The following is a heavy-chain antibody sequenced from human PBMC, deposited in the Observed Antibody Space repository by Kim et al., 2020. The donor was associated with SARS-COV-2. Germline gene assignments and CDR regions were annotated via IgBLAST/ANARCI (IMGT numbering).Heavy chain of an antibody. CDR2: INHSGST. V-gene: IGHV4-34*01. CDR1: GGSFSGYY. Sequence: SETLSLTCAVYGGSFSGYYWSWIRQPPGKGLEWIGEINHSGSTNYNPSLKSRVTISVDTSKNQFSLKLSSVTAADTAVYYCARAPGYSSSWYVYYYGMDVWGQGTTVTVSS. CDR3: ARAPGYSSSWYVYYYGMDV. J-gene: IGHJ6*02. D-gene: IGHD6-13*01.